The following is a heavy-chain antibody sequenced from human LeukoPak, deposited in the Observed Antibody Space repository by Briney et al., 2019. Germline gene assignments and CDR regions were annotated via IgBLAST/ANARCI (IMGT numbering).Heavy chain of an antibody. J-gene: IGHJ6*02. Sequence: PSETLSLTCTVSGGSISSGDYYWSWIRQHPGKGLEWIGYIYYSGSTYYNPSLKSRVTISVDTSKSQFSLKLSSVTAADTAVYYCARVCGSGSPYYYYGMDVWGQGTTVTVSS. V-gene: IGHV4-31*03. CDR3: ARVCGSGSPYYYYGMDV. CDR2: IYYSGST. CDR1: GGSISSGDYY. D-gene: IGHD3-10*01.